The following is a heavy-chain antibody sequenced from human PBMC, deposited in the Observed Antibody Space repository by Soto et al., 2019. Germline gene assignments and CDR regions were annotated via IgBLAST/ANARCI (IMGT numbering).Heavy chain of an antibody. CDR3: ARVLRGVVNWFDP. V-gene: IGHV1-18*01. D-gene: IGHD3-10*01. CDR1: GDTFTNFG. CDR2: IATYNSNK. J-gene: IGHJ5*02. Sequence: ASVKVSCKTSGDTFTNFGLSWVRQAPGQGLEWMGWIATYNSNKNYAQKFQGRLTLTTDTSTSTGYMELKSLEYDDTAVYYCARVLRGVVNWFDPWGQGTLVTSPQ.